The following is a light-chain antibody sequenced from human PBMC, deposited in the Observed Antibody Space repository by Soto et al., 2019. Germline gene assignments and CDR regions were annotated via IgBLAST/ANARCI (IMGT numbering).Light chain of an antibody. CDR3: QSYDSSLSGSVV. J-gene: IGLJ2*01. CDR1: SSNIGAGYD. CDR2: GNS. Sequence: QSVLTQPPSVSGAPGQRVTISCTGSSSNIGAGYDVHWYQQLPGTAPKLLIYGNSNRPSGVPDRFSGSKSGTSASLAITGLQAEDEADHYCQSYDSSLSGSVVFGGGTKVTLL. V-gene: IGLV1-40*01.